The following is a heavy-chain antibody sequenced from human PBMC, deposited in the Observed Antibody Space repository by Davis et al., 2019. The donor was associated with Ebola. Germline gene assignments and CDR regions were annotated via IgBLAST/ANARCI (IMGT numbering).Heavy chain of an antibody. J-gene: IGHJ4*02. Sequence: AASVKVSCKASGGTFSSYAISWVRQAPGQGLEWMGGIIPIFGTANYAQKFQGRVTITADESTSTAYMELSSLRSEDTAVYYCARGPWHDYVWGSYRYLDYWGQGTLVTVSS. V-gene: IGHV1-69*13. CDR2: IIPIFGTA. CDR3: ARGPWHDYVWGSYRYLDY. CDR1: GGTFSSYA. D-gene: IGHD3-16*02.